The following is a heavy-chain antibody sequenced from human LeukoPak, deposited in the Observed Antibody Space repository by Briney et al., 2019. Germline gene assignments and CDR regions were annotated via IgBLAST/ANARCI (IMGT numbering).Heavy chain of an antibody. CDR3: ARNYGSGSYLDYYYGMDV. J-gene: IGHJ6*04. V-gene: IGHV3-21*01. Sequence: GGALRLSFAASGFPFSSYSMNWVRQAPGKGLEWVSSISSSSSYIYYADSVKGRFTISRDNAKNSLYLQMNSLRAEDTAVYYCARNYGSGSYLDYYYGMDVWGKGTTVTVSS. D-gene: IGHD3-10*01. CDR1: GFPFSSYS. CDR2: ISSSSSYI.